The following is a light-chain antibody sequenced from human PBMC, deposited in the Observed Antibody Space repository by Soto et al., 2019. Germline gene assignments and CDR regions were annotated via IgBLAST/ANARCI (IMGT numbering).Light chain of an antibody. CDR1: STDVGGYNY. J-gene: IGLJ3*02. V-gene: IGLV2-14*01. CDR3: ISFASSNTLGV. Sequence: QSALTQPASVSGSPGQSITISCTGTSTDVGGYNYVSWYQQHPGKAPKLIIFEVSNRPSGVSNRFSGSKSGNTASLTISGLQAEDEADYYCISFASSNTLGVFGGGTKLTVL. CDR2: EVS.